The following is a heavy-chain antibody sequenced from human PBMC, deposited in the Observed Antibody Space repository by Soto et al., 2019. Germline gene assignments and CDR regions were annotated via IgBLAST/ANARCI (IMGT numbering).Heavy chain of an antibody. Sequence: SETLSLTCTFSGGSFLCISNHYCSWIRQPPGKGLEWIGYISYSGSTSYNPSLKSRLIISVDTSQNQVSLKLASVTAADTAVYYCLTQGFGPLHGLVDVWGQGTTVTVSS. CDR2: ISYSGST. CDR1: GGSFLCISNHY. D-gene: IGHD3-10*01. V-gene: IGHV4-59*08. J-gene: IGHJ6*02. CDR3: LTQGFGPLHGLVDV.